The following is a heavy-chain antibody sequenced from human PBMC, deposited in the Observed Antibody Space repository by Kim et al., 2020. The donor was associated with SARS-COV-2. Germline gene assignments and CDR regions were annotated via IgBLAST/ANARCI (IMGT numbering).Heavy chain of an antibody. V-gene: IGHV3-66*01. D-gene: IGHD3-22*01. CDR3: ARVYYYDSSLDY. CDR2: IYSGGST. J-gene: IGHJ4*02. Sequence: GGSLRLSCAASGFTVSSNYMSWVRQAPGKGLEWVSVIYSGGSTYYADSVKGRFTISRDNSKNTLYLQMNSLRAEDTAVYYCARVYYYDSSLDYWGQGTLVTVSS. CDR1: GFTVSSNY.